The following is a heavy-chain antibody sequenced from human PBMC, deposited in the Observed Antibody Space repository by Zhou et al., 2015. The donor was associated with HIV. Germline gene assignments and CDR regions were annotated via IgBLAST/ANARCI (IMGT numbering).Heavy chain of an antibody. CDR3: ARDRSPAFRGWYLDL. J-gene: IGHJ2*01. D-gene: IGHD3-10*01. CDR1: GFIFSSYS. CDR2: ITGYDSST. V-gene: IGHV3-74*01. Sequence: VQLVESGGGVVQPGRSLRLSCAASGFIFSSYSMNWVRQAPGKGLEWVSSITGYDSSTSYADSVKGRFTISRDNAKNTLYLQMNSLRAEDTAVYYCARDRSPAFRGWYLDLWGRGTLVTVFS.